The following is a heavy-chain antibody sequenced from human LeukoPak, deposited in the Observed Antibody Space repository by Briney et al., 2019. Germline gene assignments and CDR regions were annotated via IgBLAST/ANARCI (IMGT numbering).Heavy chain of an antibody. CDR1: GGTFSSYA. V-gene: IGHV1-69*01. Sequence: ASVTVSCKASGGTFSSYAISWVRQAPGQGLEWMGGIIPIFGTANYAQKFQGRVTITADESTSTAYMELSSLRSEDTAVYYCARDRVYYDSSGYSLDYWGQGTLVTVSS. CDR2: IIPIFGTA. CDR3: ARDRVYYDSSGYSLDY. D-gene: IGHD3-22*01. J-gene: IGHJ4*02.